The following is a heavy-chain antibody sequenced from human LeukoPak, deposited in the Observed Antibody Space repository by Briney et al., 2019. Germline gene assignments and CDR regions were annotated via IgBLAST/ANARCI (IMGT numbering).Heavy chain of an antibody. V-gene: IGHV4-34*01. J-gene: IGHJ4*02. CDR1: GGSFSGYY. D-gene: IGHD4-17*01. CDR2: INHSGST. CDR3: ARGVPYGDYYFDY. Sequence: PSETLSLTCTVSGGSFSGYYWSWIRQPPGKGLEWIGEINHSGSTNYNPSLKSRVTISVDTSKNQFSLKLSSVTAADTAVYYCARGVPYGDYYFDYWGQGTLVTVSS.